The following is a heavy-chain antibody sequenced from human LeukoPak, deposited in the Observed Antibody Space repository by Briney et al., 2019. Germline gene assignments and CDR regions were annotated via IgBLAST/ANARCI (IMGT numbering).Heavy chain of an antibody. V-gene: IGHV3-74*01. Sequence: GGSLRLSCAVSGITFSSYWMHWVRQDPGRGLLWVSRINTQGTYTNYADFVKGRFTISRDNAQNTLYLQMSSLRADDTAVYYCVIDLGDYNDFWGQGTLVSVSS. J-gene: IGHJ4*02. CDR1: GITFSSYW. D-gene: IGHD2-15*01. CDR3: VIDLGDYNDF. CDR2: INTQGTYT.